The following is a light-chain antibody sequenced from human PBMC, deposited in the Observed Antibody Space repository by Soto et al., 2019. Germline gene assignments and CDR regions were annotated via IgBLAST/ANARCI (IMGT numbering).Light chain of an antibody. Sequence: QSALTQPASVSGSPGQSITISCTGTSSDVGGYNYVSWSQQHPGKAPQLMIYEVTKRPSGVPDRFSGSKSGNTASLTVSGLQAEDEADYYCSSYSGTNNYVFGTGTKLTVL. CDR2: EVT. V-gene: IGLV2-8*01. J-gene: IGLJ1*01. CDR3: SSYSGTNNYV. CDR1: SSDVGGYNY.